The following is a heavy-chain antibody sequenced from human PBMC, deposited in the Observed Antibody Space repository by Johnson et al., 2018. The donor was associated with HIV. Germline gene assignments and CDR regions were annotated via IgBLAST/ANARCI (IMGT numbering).Heavy chain of an antibody. D-gene: IGHD1-1*01. V-gene: IGHV3-30*04. J-gene: IGHJ3*02. CDR1: GFTFSSYA. CDR2: ISYDGSNK. Sequence: QVQLVESGGGVVQPGRSLRLSCAASGFTFSSYAMHWVRQAPGKGLEWVALISYDGSNKFYADSVKGRFTISRDNSKNTLYLQMNSLRAEDTAVYYCARGTTVASAFDIWGQGTMVTVSS. CDR3: ARGTTVASAFDI.